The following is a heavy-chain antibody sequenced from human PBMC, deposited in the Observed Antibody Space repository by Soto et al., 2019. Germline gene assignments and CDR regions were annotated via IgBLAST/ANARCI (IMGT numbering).Heavy chain of an antibody. V-gene: IGHV3-7*01. Sequence: GGSLRLSCAASGFTFSSYWMSWVRQAPGKGLEWVANIKQDGSEKYYVDSVKGRFTISRDNAKNSLYLQMNSLRAEDTAVYYCATSGYYGSGSYPIDYWGQGTLVTVSS. CDR2: IKQDGSEK. CDR3: ATSGYYGSGSYPIDY. J-gene: IGHJ4*02. CDR1: GFTFSSYW. D-gene: IGHD3-10*01.